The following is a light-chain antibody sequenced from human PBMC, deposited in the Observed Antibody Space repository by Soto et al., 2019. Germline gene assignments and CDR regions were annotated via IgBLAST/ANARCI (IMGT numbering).Light chain of an antibody. CDR1: QSLLHTNGYDY. CDR3: MQALQTPYT. CDR2: LGS. Sequence: DTVMTQSPLSLVVTPGEPASISCRSSQSLLHTNGYDYLDWYLQKPGQSPQLLIYLGSSRASGVPDRFSGSGSGTDFTLKISRVEAEDVGVYYCMQALQTPYTFGQGTKLEIK. V-gene: IGKV2-28*01. J-gene: IGKJ2*01.